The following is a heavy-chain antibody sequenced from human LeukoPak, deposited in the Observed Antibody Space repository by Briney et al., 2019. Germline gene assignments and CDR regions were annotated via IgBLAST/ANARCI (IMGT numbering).Heavy chain of an antibody. Sequence: SETLSLTCTVSGGSISSSYWSWIRQPPGKALEWIGYVHYSGSTNVHPSLKSRLNISVDTSKNQFSLKLDSVTAADTAVYYCAREGGPYRPLDYSGQGTLVTVAS. J-gene: IGHJ4*02. V-gene: IGHV4-59*01. CDR3: AREGGPYRPLDY. CDR1: GGSISSSY. CDR2: VHYSGST.